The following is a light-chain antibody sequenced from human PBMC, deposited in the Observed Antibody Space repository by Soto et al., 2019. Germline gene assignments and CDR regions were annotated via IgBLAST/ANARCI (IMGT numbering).Light chain of an antibody. J-gene: IGKJ5*01. CDR3: QQRSNWSIT. Sequence: EIVLTQSPGTLSLSPGERATLSCRASQSVSSSRLAWYQQKPGQAPRLLIYDASNRATGIPARFSGSGSGTDFTLTISSLEPEDFAVYYCQQRSNWSITFGQGTRLEIK. CDR2: DAS. V-gene: IGKV3D-20*02. CDR1: QSVSSSR.